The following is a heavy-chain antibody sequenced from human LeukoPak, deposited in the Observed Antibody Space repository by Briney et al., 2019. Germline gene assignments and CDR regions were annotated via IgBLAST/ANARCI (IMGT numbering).Heavy chain of an antibody. Sequence: ASVKVSCKASGGTFSSYAISWVRQAPGQGLEWMGRIIPILGIANYAQKFQGRVTITADKSTSTAYMELSSLRSEDTAVYYCARASYYYDSSGYSFDYWGQGTLVTVSS. D-gene: IGHD3-22*01. CDR2: IIPILGIA. CDR3: ARASYYYDSSGYSFDY. CDR1: GGTFSSYA. V-gene: IGHV1-69*04. J-gene: IGHJ4*02.